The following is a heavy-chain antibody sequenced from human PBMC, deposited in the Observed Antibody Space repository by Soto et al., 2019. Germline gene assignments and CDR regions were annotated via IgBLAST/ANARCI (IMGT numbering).Heavy chain of an antibody. CDR3: ATSPIVVVPAAPGWFDP. J-gene: IGHJ5*02. CDR1: GGTFSSYT. D-gene: IGHD2-2*01. V-gene: IGHV1-69*02. Sequence: SVKVSCKDSGGTFSSYTISWVRQAQEQGLEWMGRIIPILGIANYAQKFQGRVTITADKSTSTAYMELSSLRSEDTAVYYCATSPIVVVPAAPGWFDPWGQGTLVTVSS. CDR2: IIPILGIA.